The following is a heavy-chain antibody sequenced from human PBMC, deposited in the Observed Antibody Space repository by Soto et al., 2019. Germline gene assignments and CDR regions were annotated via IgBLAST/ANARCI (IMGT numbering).Heavy chain of an antibody. CDR1: GGSISSYY. CDR3: ARVRDNCSGGSCYERTYFDY. V-gene: IGHV4-59*01. Sequence: SDTLSLTCTVSGGSISSYYRSWIRQPPGKGLEWIGYIYYSGSTNYNPSLKSRVTISVDTSKNQFSLKLSSVTAADTAVYYCARVRDNCSGGSCYERTYFDYWGQGTLVTVSS. D-gene: IGHD2-15*01. J-gene: IGHJ4*02. CDR2: IYYSGST.